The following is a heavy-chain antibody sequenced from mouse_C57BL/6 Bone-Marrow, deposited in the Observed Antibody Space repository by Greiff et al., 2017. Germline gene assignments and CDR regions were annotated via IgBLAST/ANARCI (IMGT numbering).Heavy chain of an antibody. CDR1: GFSLTSYG. Sequence: QVQLQQSGPGLVQPSQSLSITCTVSGFSLTSYGVHWVRQSPGKGLEWLGVIWRGGSTDYNAAFISRLSISKDNSKSQVFFKMNSLQADDTAIYYCARDGSVRREFDYWGQGTTLTVSS. CDR2: IWRGGST. CDR3: ARDGSVRREFDY. V-gene: IGHV2-2*01. J-gene: IGHJ2*01. D-gene: IGHD1-2*01.